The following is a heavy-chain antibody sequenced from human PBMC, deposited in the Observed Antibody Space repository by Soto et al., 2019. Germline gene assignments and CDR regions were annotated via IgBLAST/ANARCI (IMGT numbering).Heavy chain of an antibody. CDR2: INHSGST. Sequence: SYTLSLTCAVYGGSFSGYYWSWIRQPPGKGLEWIGEINHSGSTSHNPSLKSRVTLSLDTSKNQFSLKLSSVTDADTAVYYCARDDNYFDPWGQGTLVTGSA. V-gene: IGHV4-34*01. CDR3: ARDDNYFDP. CDR1: GGSFSGYY. J-gene: IGHJ5*02.